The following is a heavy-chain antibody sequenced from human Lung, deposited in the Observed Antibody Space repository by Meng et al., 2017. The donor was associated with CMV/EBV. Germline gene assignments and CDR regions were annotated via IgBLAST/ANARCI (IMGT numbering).Heavy chain of an antibody. D-gene: IGHD3-22*01. CDR1: GGSISSSSYY. CDR3: AKENYDSSGDDAFDI. J-gene: IGHJ3*02. Sequence: LRLSCTVSGGSISSSSYYWGWIRQPPGKGLEWIGSIYYSGSTYYNPSLKSRVTISVDTSKNQFSLKLSSVTAADTAVYYCAKENYDSSGDDAFDIWGQGTMVTVSS. CDR2: IYYSGST. V-gene: IGHV4-39*07.